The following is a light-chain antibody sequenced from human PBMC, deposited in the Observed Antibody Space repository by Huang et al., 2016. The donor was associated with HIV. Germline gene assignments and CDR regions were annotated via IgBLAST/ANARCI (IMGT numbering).Light chain of an antibody. V-gene: IGKV3-11*01. CDR2: EAS. CDR1: QSIGSY. J-gene: IGKJ1*01. CDR3: QQRNNWPPWT. Sequence: EIVLTQSPATLSLSPGEGATLSCRASQSIGSYLAWDQQRPGQAPRLLIYEASLRATGIPDRFSGRGSGTDFTLTISSLEPEDFAVYYCQQRNNWPPWTFGQGTKVELK.